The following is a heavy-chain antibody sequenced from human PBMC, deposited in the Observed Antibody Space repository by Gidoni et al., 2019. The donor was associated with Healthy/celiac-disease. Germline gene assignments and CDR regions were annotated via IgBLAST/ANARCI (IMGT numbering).Heavy chain of an antibody. CDR3: AKDSFGNYYGSGKYAFDI. V-gene: IGHV3-30*18. J-gene: IGHJ3*02. D-gene: IGHD3-10*01. CDR1: GFTFSSYG. Sequence: QVQLVESGGGVVQPGRSLRLSCAASGFTFSSYGMHWVRQAPGKGLEWVAVISYDGSNKYYADSVKGRFTISREKSKNTLYLQMNSLRAEDTAVYYWAKDSFGNYYGSGKYAFDIWGQGTMVTVSS. CDR2: ISYDGSNK.